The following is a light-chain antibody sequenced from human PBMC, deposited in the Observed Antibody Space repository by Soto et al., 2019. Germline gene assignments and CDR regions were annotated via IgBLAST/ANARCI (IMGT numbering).Light chain of an antibody. J-gene: IGKJ4*01. CDR2: AAS. CDR1: QGLVNW. CDR3: QQTSSFPLT. V-gene: IGKV1-12*01. Sequence: DIQVTQSPSSVSASVGDRVTITCRASQGLVNWLAWYQQKPGKAPTLLIYAASSFQSGVPSRFSGSGSGTDFTLTISSRQPEDFATYYCQQTSSFPLTVRGGTKVEIK.